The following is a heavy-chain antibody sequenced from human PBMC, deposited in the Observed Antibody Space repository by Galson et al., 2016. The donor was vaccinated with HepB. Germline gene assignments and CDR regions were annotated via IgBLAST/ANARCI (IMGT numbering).Heavy chain of an antibody. V-gene: IGHV3-23*01. CDR2: IDGHADST. CDR3: ASRADLALGRYWYIFVMDV. Sequence: SLRLSCAASGFTFSSYSMSWVRQAPGKGLEWVSDIDGHADSTYYADSVRGRFTISRDNSKNTLYLQINSLRAEATAVYFCASRADLALGRYWYIFVMDVWGHGTTVTVSS. J-gene: IGHJ6*02. D-gene: IGHD1-1*01. CDR1: GFTFSSYS.